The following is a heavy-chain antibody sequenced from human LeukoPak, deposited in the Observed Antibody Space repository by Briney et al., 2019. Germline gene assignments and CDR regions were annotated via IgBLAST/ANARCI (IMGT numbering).Heavy chain of an antibody. D-gene: IGHD5-18*01. J-gene: IGHJ4*02. CDR3: ARGDRRRGYSYGNFDY. CDR2: IYYSGST. CDR1: GGSISSYY. Sequence: SETLSLTCTVSGGSISSYYWSWIRQPPGKGLEWIGYIYYSGSTNYNPSLKSRVTISVDTSKNQFSLKLSSVTAADTAVYYCARGDRRRGYSYGNFDYWGQGALVTVSS. V-gene: IGHV4-59*01.